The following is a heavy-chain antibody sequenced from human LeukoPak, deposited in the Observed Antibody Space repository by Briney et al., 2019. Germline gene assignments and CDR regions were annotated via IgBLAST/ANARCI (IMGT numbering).Heavy chain of an antibody. Sequence: PGGSLRFSGAASGFTFSDYYMSWIRQAPGKGLEWVSYISSSGSTIYYADSVKGRFTISRDNAKNSLYLQMNSLRAEDTAVYYCAKGPAPIPPRPGYFDYWGQGTLATVSS. V-gene: IGHV3-11*01. CDR1: GFTFSDYY. J-gene: IGHJ4*02. D-gene: IGHD2-21*01. CDR3: AKGPAPIPPRPGYFDY. CDR2: ISSSGSTI.